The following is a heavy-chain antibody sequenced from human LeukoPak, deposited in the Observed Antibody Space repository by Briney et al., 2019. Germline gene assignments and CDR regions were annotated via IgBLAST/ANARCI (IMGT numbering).Heavy chain of an antibody. V-gene: IGHV3-7*01. J-gene: IGHJ6*02. Sequence: GGSLRLSCAASGFTFSNYWMSWVRLAPGEGLEWVANIKQDGSEKYYVDSVKGRFTISRDNAKNSLYLQMNSLRAEDTAVYYCARATGFGSGWYPNYYYGMDVWGQGTTVTVSS. CDR1: GFTFSNYW. CDR3: ARATGFGSGWYPNYYYGMDV. CDR2: IKQDGSEK. D-gene: IGHD6-19*01.